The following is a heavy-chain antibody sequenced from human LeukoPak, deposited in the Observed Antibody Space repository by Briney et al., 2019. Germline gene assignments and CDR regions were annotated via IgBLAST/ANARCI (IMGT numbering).Heavy chain of an antibody. CDR3: AAAKFYKTSPFDY. CDR1: GFTLSYYW. CDR2: IDGGSTT. J-gene: IGHJ4*02. D-gene: IGHD2-2*01. V-gene: IGHV3-74*01. Sequence: GGSLRLSCAASGFTLSYYWMHWVRQAPGKGLVWVSRIDGGSTTNYAGSVKGRFTISRDNAKNTPYLEMSSLRPEDTAVYYCAAAKFYKTSPFDYWGQGTLVTVSS.